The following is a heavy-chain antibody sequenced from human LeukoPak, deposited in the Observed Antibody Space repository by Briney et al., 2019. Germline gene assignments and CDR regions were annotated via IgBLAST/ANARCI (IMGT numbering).Heavy chain of an antibody. Sequence: PGGPMRLACEAPHATFDDYGMSWVRQAHGKGPERAPRINWTGGGTGYAASVKGRCTICRGNAKNSLYLQMNSLRAEDTALYYCARAHYGDYVVSADAFDIWGQGTMVTVSS. J-gene: IGHJ3*02. CDR1: HATFDDYG. CDR2: INWTGGGT. D-gene: IGHD4-17*01. V-gene: IGHV3-20*04. CDR3: ARAHYGDYVVSADAFDI.